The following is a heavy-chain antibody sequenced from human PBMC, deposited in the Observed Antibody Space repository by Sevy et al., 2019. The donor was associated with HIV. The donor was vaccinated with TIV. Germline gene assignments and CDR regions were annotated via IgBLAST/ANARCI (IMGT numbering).Heavy chain of an antibody. Sequence: ASVKVSCKASGGTFSSYAISWVRQAPGQGLEWMGRIIPIFGTANYAQKFQGRVTITADESTSTAYMELSSLRSEDTAVYYCVISGGSGSYYNFYYFDYWGQGTLVTVSS. V-gene: IGHV1-69*13. CDR2: IIPIFGTA. J-gene: IGHJ4*02. CDR1: GGTFSSYA. D-gene: IGHD3-10*01. CDR3: VISGGSGSYYNFYYFDY.